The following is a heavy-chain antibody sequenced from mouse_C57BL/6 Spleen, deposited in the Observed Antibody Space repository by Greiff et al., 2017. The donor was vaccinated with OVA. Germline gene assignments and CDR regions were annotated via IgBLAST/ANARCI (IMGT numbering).Heavy chain of an antibody. D-gene: IGHD2-5*01. V-gene: IGHV1-52*01. CDR1: GYTFTSYW. CDR3: ARGGRYSNDYAMDY. J-gene: IGHJ4*01. CDR2: IDPSDSET. Sequence: QVQLKQPGAELVRPGSSVKLSCKASGYTFTSYWMHWVKQRPIQGLEWIGNIDPSDSETHYNQKFKDKATLTVDKSSSTAYMQLSSLTSEDSAVYYCARGGRYSNDYAMDYWGQGTSVTVSS.